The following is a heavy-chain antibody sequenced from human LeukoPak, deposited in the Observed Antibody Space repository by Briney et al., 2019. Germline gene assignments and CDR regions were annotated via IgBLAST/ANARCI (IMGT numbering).Heavy chain of an antibody. CDR3: ARDWDTYYYGSGSYYNGIDY. J-gene: IGHJ4*02. CDR2: IIPILGIA. Sequence: SVKVSCQASRGTFSSYAISWVRQAPGQGLEWMGRIIPILGIANYAQKFQGRVAITADKSTSTAYMELSSLRSEDTAVYYCARDWDTYYYGSGSYYNGIDYWGQGTLVTVSS. CDR1: RGTFSSYA. V-gene: IGHV1-69*04. D-gene: IGHD3-10*01.